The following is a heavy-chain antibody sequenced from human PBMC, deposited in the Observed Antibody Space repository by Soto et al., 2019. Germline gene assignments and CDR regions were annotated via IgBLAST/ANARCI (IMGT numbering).Heavy chain of an antibody. J-gene: IGHJ2*01. Sequence: EVQLLESGGGLVQPGGSLRLSCAASGFTFSSYAMNWVRQAPGKGLEWVSVISGSGGSTYYADAVKGRSTISRDNSKNTLYLQRNSLRAEDTAVYYCAKRTVGWYFDLWGRGTLVTVSS. CDR2: ISGSGGST. CDR3: AKRTVGWYFDL. V-gene: IGHV3-23*01. D-gene: IGHD4-17*01. CDR1: GFTFSSYA.